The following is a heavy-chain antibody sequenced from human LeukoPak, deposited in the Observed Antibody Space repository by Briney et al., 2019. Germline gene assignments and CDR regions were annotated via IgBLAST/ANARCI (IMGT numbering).Heavy chain of an antibody. D-gene: IGHD3-3*01. V-gene: IGHV3-13*01. CDR1: GFTFSTYG. J-gene: IGHJ4*02. Sequence: PGGSLRLSCAASGFTFSTYGMHWVRQGTGKGLEWVSAIDTAGDTYYQGSVKGRFTISRENAKNFLYLQMNSLRAGDTAVYYCARVVKSGPSRYFDNWGQGTLVTVSS. CDR3: ARVVKSGPSRYFDN. CDR2: IDTAGDT.